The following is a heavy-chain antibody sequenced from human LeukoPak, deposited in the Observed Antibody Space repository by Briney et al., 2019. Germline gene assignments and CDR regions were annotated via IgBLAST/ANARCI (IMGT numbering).Heavy chain of an antibody. V-gene: IGHV3-21*01. CDR1: GFTFSSYS. D-gene: IGHD1-14*01. J-gene: IGHJ4*02. CDR2: ISSSSSYI. CDR3: ARDMYKGVSREGGFDY. Sequence: GGSLRLSCAASGFTFSSYSMNWVRQAPGKGLEWVSSISSSSSYIYYADSVKGRFTISRDNAKNSLYLQMNSLRAEDTAVYYCARDMYKGVSREGGFDYWGQGTLVTVSS.